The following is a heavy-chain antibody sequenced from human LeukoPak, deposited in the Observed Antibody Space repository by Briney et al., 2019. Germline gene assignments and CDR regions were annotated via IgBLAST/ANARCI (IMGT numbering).Heavy chain of an antibody. V-gene: IGHV4-31*03. CDR3: ARVPHYCSGGSCYSNWFDP. D-gene: IGHD2-15*01. CDR2: IYYSGST. J-gene: IGHJ5*02. Sequence: SETLSLTCTVSGGSISSGGYYWSWIRQHPGKGLEWIGYIYYSGSTYYNPSLKGRVTISVDTSKNQFSLKLSSVTAADTAVYYCARVPHYCSGGSCYSNWFDPWGQGTLVTVSS. CDR1: GGSISSGGYY.